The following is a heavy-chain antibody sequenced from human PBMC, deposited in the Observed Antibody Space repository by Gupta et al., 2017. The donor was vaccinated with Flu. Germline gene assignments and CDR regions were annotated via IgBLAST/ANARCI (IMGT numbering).Heavy chain of an antibody. CDR3: AREDRNSGWAY. Sequence: EVQLLESGGGLVQPGGSLRLSCAASGFTFSSYVMSWVRQAPGKGLEWVSAISGSGVTTHYADSVKGRFTISRDNSKNTLYLQMNSLRAEDTAVYYCAREDRNSGWAYWGQGTLVTVSS. CDR2: ISGSGVTT. CDR1: GFTFSSYV. D-gene: IGHD5-12*01. J-gene: IGHJ4*02. V-gene: IGHV3-23*01.